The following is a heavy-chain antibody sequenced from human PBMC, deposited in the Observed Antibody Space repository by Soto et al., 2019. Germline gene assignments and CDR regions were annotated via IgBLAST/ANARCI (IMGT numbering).Heavy chain of an antibody. CDR3: ARDGYTYGYGAMDV. CDR1: GFTFRSYW. Sequence: EVQLVVSGGGLVQPGGSLRLSCAASGFTFRSYWMHWVRQAPGKGLVWVSRINSDESSTNYADSVKGRFTISRDNAKNTLYLQMNSLRAEDTAVYYCARDGYTYGYGAMDVWGQGTTVTVSS. J-gene: IGHJ6*02. CDR2: INSDESST. V-gene: IGHV3-74*01. D-gene: IGHD5-18*01.